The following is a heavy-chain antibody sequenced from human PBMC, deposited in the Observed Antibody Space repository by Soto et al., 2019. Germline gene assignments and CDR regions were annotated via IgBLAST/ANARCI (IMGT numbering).Heavy chain of an antibody. CDR3: ASLTGFWSGSYCYYYMDV. CDR1: GLTFSIYD. Sequence: PWGSMRLSCAASGLTFSIYDMHLSCQATGKGLEWVSAIGTAGDTYYPGSVKGRFTISRENAKNSLYLQMNSLRAGDTAVYYCASLTGFWSGSYCYYYMDVWGKGTTVTVSS. CDR2: IGTAGDT. V-gene: IGHV3-13*01. J-gene: IGHJ6*03. D-gene: IGHD3-3*01.